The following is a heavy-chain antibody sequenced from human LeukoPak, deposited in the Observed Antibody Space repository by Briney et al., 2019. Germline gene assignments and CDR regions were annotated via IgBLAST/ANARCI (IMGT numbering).Heavy chain of an antibody. CDR3: AREGYSYGYNWFDP. D-gene: IGHD5-18*01. CDR1: GFTFSSYS. V-gene: IGHV3-21*01. J-gene: IGHJ5*02. CDR2: ISSSSSYI. Sequence: PGGSLRLSCAASGFTFSSYSMNWVRQAPGKGLEWVSSISSSSSYIYYADSVKGRFTISRDNAKNSLYLQMNSLRAEDTAVYYCAREGYSYGYNWFDPWGQGTPVTVSS.